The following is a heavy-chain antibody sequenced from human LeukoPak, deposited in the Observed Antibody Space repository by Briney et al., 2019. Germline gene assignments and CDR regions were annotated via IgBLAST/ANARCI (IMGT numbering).Heavy chain of an antibody. CDR2: ISSSSSAI. Sequence: QSGGSLRLSCAASGFSFSRFGMNWVRQAPGKGLEWISYISSSSSAIYYADSVKGRFTISRDNAKNSLYLQMSSLRDEDTAVYYCAQKGGTDHWGRGTLVTVSS. J-gene: IGHJ4*02. D-gene: IGHD2-15*01. V-gene: IGHV3-48*02. CDR3: AQKGGTDH. CDR1: GFSFSRFG.